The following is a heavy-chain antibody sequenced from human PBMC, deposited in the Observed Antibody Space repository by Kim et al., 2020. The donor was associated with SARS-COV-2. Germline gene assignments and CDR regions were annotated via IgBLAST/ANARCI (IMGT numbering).Heavy chain of an antibody. D-gene: IGHD3-9*01. CDR3: ARGIWTGPSYYFDY. J-gene: IGHJ4*02. CDR1: GGSISSSNW. CDR2: IYHSGST. Sequence: SETLSLTCAVSGGSISSSNWWCWVRQPPGKGLEWIGEIYHSGSTNYNPSLKSRVTISVDKSKNQFSLKLSSVTAADTAVYYCARGIWTGPSYYFDYWGQGTLVTVSS. V-gene: IGHV4-4*02.